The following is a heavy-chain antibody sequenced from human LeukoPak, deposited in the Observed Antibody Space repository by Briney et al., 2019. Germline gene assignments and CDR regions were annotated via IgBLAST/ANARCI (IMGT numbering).Heavy chain of an antibody. D-gene: IGHD4-17*01. CDR2: ISAYNGNT. Sequence: ASVKVSCKASGYTFTSYGISWVRQAPGQGLEWMGWISAYNGNTNYAQKLQGRVTMTTDTSTSTAYMELRSLRSEDTAVYYCARGRHDYGDERTDYWGQGTLVTVSS. J-gene: IGHJ4*02. CDR1: GYTFTSYG. V-gene: IGHV1-18*01. CDR3: ARGRHDYGDERTDY.